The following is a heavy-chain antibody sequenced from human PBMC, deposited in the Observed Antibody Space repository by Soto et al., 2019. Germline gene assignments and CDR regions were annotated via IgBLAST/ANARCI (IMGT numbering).Heavy chain of an antibody. CDR3: ARDLGYSYGGKYWFDP. CDR2: INPNSGGT. V-gene: IGHV1-2*04. J-gene: IGHJ5*02. Sequence: QVQLVQSGAEVKKPGASVKVSCKASGYTFTGYYMHWVRQAPGQGLEWMGWINPNSGGTNYAQKFQGWVTMTRDTSISTAYMELSMLRSDDTAVYYCARDLGYSYGGKYWFDPWGQGTLVTVSS. CDR1: GYTFTGYY. D-gene: IGHD5-18*01.